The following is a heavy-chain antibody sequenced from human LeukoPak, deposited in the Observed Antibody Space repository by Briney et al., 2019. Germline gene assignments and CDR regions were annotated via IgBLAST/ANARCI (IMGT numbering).Heavy chain of an antibody. V-gene: IGHV3-53*01. J-gene: IGHJ4*02. Sequence: GGSLRLSCAASGFIVSNKYMSWVRQAPGKGLEWVSFLYSGGSTYYTNSVKGRFTISRDNSKNTVYLQMNSLRAEDTAVYYCAKGRPGGWYKSSDYWGQGTLVTVSS. D-gene: IGHD6-19*01. CDR3: AKGRPGGWYKSSDY. CDR1: GFIVSNKY. CDR2: LYSGGST.